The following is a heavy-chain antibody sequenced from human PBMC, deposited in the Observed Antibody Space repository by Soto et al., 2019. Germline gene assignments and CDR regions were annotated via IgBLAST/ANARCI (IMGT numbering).Heavy chain of an antibody. V-gene: IGHV4-31*03. J-gene: IGHJ5*02. CDR3: VRAVSGGPRDP. Sequence: SETLSLTCTVFGGSISSAPYYWSWIRQHPGKGLEWTGYTSYSGSTYYSPSLKTRVTISLDTSKNQFSLNLSSVTAADTAVYYCVRAVSGGPRDPWGQGTLVT. D-gene: IGHD3-10*01. CDR2: TSYSGST. CDR1: GGSISSAPYY.